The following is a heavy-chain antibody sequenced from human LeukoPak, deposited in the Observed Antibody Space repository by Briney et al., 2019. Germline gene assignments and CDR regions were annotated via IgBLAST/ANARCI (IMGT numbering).Heavy chain of an antibody. V-gene: IGHV3-23*01. CDR3: AKDHYSNYAYFDY. J-gene: IGHJ4*02. Sequence: GGSLRLSCAASGFTFSNYAMSWVRQAPGKGLGWVSGISSSGGSTYSAGSVKDRFTISRDNAKSTLYVQMNSLRAEDTAIYRCAKDHYSNYAYFDYWGQGDLVTVSS. D-gene: IGHD4-11*01. CDR1: GFTFSNYA. CDR2: ISSSGGST.